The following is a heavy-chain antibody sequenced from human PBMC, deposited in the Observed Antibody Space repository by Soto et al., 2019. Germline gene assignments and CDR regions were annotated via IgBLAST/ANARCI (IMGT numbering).Heavy chain of an antibody. D-gene: IGHD4-17*01. V-gene: IGHV3-7*01. J-gene: IGHJ1*01. Sequence: GGSLRLSCAASGFTFSSYAMSWVRQAPGKGLEWVANISQDGSKKYYVDSVKGRFTISRDNAKNTLYLQMNSLRAEDTAVYYCAVTGDYWYFQHWGQGTLVTVSS. CDR3: AVTGDYWYFQH. CDR2: ISQDGSKK. CDR1: GFTFSSYA.